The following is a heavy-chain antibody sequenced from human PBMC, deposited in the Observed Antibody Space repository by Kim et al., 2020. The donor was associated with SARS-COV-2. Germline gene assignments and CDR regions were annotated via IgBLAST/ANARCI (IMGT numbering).Heavy chain of an antibody. Sequence: ASVKVSCKASGYTFTGYYMHWVRQAPGQGLEWMGWINPNSGGTNYAQKFQGRVTMTRDTSISTAYMELSRLRSDDTAVYYCARPKGIAARYYYMDVWGKGTTVTVSS. J-gene: IGHJ6*03. V-gene: IGHV1-2*02. CDR3: ARPKGIAARYYYMDV. D-gene: IGHD6-6*01. CDR2: INPNSGGT. CDR1: GYTFTGYY.